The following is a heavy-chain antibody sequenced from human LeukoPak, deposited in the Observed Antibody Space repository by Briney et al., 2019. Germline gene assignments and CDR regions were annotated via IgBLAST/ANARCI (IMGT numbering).Heavy chain of an antibody. V-gene: IGHV3-48*02. Sequence: GGSLRLSCAASGFTFSSYSMNWVRQAPGKGLEWVSYISNSGSPTYYSDSVKGRFIISRDNVKNSLDLQMNSLRDEDTAVYYCASDSDDYGDYWGQGTLVTVSS. J-gene: IGHJ4*02. CDR3: ASDSDDYGDY. CDR1: GFTFSSYS. D-gene: IGHD6-25*01. CDR2: ISNSGSPT.